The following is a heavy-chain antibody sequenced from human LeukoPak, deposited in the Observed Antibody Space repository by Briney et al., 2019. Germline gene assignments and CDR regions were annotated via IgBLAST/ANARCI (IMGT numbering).Heavy chain of an antibody. D-gene: IGHD3-10*01. Sequence: GGSLRLSCAASGFTFNMYGMHWVRQAPGKGLEWVAFGRYDGSNKNYADSVQGRFTISRDNSKSTLYLHMTSLRTEDTAVYYCAKRPPGSGLDYWGQGTLVTVSS. CDR2: GRYDGSNK. J-gene: IGHJ4*02. V-gene: IGHV3-30*02. CDR1: GFTFNMYG. CDR3: AKRPPGSGLDY.